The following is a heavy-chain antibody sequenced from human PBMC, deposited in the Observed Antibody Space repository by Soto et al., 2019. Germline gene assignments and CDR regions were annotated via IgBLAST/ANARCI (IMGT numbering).Heavy chain of an antibody. V-gene: IGHV4-59*01. CDR1: GGSISSYY. CDR2: IYYSGKT. CDR3: ARGGGSYWFDP. J-gene: IGHJ5*02. D-gene: IGHD2-15*01. Sequence: TLSLTLTVSGGSISSYYWSWIRQPPGKGLEWIGYIYYSGKTNYNPSLKSRVTISVDTSKNQFSLKLSSVTAADTAVYYCARGGGSYWFDPWGQGTLVTVSS.